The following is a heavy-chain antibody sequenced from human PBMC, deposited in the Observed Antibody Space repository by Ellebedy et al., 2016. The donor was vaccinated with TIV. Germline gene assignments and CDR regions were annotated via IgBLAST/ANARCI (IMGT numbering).Heavy chain of an antibody. CDR1: GFTFSSYS. CDR3: ARGSYGDYERLPDYFDY. D-gene: IGHD4-17*01. CDR2: ISSSSSTI. Sequence: GESLKISXAASGFTFSSYSMNWVRQAPGKGLEWVSYISSSSSTIYYADSVKGRFTISRDNAKNSLYLQMNSLRAEDTAVYYCARGSYGDYERLPDYFDYWGQGTLVTVSS. V-gene: IGHV3-48*04. J-gene: IGHJ4*02.